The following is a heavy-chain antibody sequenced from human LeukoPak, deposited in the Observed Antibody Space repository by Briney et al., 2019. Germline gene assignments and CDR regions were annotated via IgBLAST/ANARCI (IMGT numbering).Heavy chain of an antibody. CDR1: GFTFSDYS. D-gene: IGHD2/OR15-2a*01. J-gene: IGHJ3*01. Sequence: GGSLKLSCAASGFTFSDYSMNWVRQAPGKGLEWISYLSGSGTIYYADSVKGRFTISRDNAQRLVYLQMNSLRAEDTAVYYCTNFKPPAPDALDVWGQGTLITVSS. CDR2: LSGSGTI. V-gene: IGHV3-48*01. CDR3: TNFKPPAPDALDV.